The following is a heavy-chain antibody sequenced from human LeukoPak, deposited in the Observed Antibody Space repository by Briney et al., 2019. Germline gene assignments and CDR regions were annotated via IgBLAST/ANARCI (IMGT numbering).Heavy chain of an antibody. J-gene: IGHJ6*02. D-gene: IGHD3-22*01. CDR1: GGSISSGGYY. V-gene: IGHV4-31*03. CDR2: IYNSGTT. CDR3: ARDLDYYDSSGYYPRRYWYYGMDV. Sequence: PSETLSLTCTVSGGSISSGGYYWSWIRQHPGKGREWMGYIYNSGTTSYNPSLKSRVTISVDTSKNQFSLKLSSVTAADTAVYYCARDLDYYDSSGYYPRRYWYYGMDVWGQGTTVTVSS.